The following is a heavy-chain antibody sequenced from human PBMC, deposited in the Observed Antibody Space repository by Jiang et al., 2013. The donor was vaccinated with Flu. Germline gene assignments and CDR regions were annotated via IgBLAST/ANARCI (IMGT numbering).Heavy chain of an antibody. J-gene: IGHJ4*02. D-gene: IGHD3-22*01. Sequence: WVRQMPGKGLEWMGIIYPGDSDTRYSPSFQGQVTISADKSISTAYLQWSSLKASDTAMYYCARRTDSSGYYSFDYWGQGTLVTVSS. CDR2: IYPGDSDT. CDR3: ARRTDSSGYYSFDY. V-gene: IGHV5-51*01.